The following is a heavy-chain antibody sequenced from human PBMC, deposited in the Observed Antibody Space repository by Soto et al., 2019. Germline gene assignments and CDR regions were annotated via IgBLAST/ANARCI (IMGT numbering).Heavy chain of an antibody. CDR2: IIPIFGTA. V-gene: IGHV1-69*01. D-gene: IGHD6-19*01. CDR1: GGTFSSYA. J-gene: IGHJ5*02. Sequence: QVQLVQSGAEVKKPGSSVKVSCKASGGTFSSYAISWVRQAPGQGLELMGGIIPIFGTANYAQKFQGRVTITADESTSTAYMELSSLRSEDTAVYYCARGLAVAGTRLDWFDPWGQGTLVTVSS. CDR3: ARGLAVAGTRLDWFDP.